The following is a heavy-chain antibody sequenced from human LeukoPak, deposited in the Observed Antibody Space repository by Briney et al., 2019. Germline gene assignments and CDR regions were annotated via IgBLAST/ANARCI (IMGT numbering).Heavy chain of an antibody. D-gene: IGHD4-23*01. J-gene: IGHJ4*02. CDR3: ARQYGANSNFDY. CDR1: GGSISSYY. Sequence: SETLSLTCNVSGGSISSYYWSWIRQPPGEGLEWIGYIYYSGYTNHNPSLESRVTISVDTSKNQFSLKLSSVTAADTAVYYCARQYGANSNFDYWGQGTLVTVSS. CDR2: IYYSGYT. V-gene: IGHV4-59*08.